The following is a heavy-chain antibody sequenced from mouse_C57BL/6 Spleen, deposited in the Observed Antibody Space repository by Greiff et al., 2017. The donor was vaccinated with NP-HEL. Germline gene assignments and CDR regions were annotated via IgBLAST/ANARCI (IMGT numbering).Heavy chain of an antibody. CDR2: IYPGDGDT. D-gene: IGHD1-1*01. V-gene: IGHV1-80*01. CDR1: GYAFSSYW. J-gene: IGHJ2*01. Sequence: VQLQQSGAELVKPGASVKISCKASGYAFSSYWMNWVKQRPGKGLEWIGQIYPGDGDTNYNGKFKGKATLTADKSSSTAYMQLSSLTSEDSAVYFCARKTTVVAPNFDYWGKGTTLTVSS. CDR3: ARKTTVVAPNFDY.